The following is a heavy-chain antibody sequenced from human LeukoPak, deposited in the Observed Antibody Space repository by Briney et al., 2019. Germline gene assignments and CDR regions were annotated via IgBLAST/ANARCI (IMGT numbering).Heavy chain of an antibody. Sequence: GASVKVSCKASGYTFTSYAMHWVRQAPGQRLEWMGWINAGNGNTKYSQKFQGRVTITRNTSASTAYMELSSLRSEDTAVYYCARRYFDWSDAFDIWGQGTMVTVSS. CDR3: ARRYFDWSDAFDI. CDR2: INAGNGNT. D-gene: IGHD3-9*01. V-gene: IGHV1-3*01. CDR1: GYTFTSYA. J-gene: IGHJ3*02.